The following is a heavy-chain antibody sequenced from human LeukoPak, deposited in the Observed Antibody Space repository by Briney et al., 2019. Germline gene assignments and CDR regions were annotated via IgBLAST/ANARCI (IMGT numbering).Heavy chain of an antibody. V-gene: IGHV3-11*01. D-gene: IGHD5-18*01. J-gene: IGHJ4*02. Sequence: GGSLRLSCAASEFTFSDYYMSWIRQAPGKGLEWVSYISSSGSSIYYADSVKGRFTISRDNAKNSLYLQMNSLRAEDTAVYYCARGNPHMDTAMVINDYWGQGTLVTVSS. CDR1: EFTFSDYY. CDR2: ISSSGSSI. CDR3: ARGNPHMDTAMVINDY.